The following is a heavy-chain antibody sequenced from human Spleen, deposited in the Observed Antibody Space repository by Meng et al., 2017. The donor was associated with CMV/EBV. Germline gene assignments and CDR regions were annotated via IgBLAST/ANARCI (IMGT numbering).Heavy chain of an antibody. V-gene: IGHV1-18*01. CDR2: CSTYNGNT. CDR1: SNG. J-gene: IGHJ4*02. Sequence: SNGITWKRQAPGRGVEWARRCSTYNGNTNEAQRFKGEGTMTTDIAPRTGYMELGSLRSDDAAVYNCARGSGRARYNGSGVLNYWGQGTLVTVSS. D-gene: IGHD3-22*01. CDR3: ARGSGRARYNGSGVLNY.